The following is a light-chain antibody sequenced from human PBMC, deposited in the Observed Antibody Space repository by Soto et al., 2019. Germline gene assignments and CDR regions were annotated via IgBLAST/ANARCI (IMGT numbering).Light chain of an antibody. Sequence: QSVLTQPPSVSGAPGQRVTISCTGSSSNFGAGFDVQWFQQFPGTAPKLLIYGDTIRPSGVPDRFSGSKSDTSASLAITGLQAEDEADYYCQSYDSRLRWVFGGGIKLTVL. V-gene: IGLV1-40*01. CDR3: QSYDSRLRWV. CDR2: GDT. CDR1: SSNFGAGFD. J-gene: IGLJ2*01.